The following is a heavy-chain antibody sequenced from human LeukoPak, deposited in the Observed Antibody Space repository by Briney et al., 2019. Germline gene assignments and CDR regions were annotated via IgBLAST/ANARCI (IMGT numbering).Heavy chain of an antibody. CDR1: GFTFSSYW. V-gene: IGHV3-7*01. CDR3: ARDEMYYYDSSGYYSFDY. CDR2: INQDGSEK. Sequence: VGSLRLSCAASGFTFSSYWMSWVRQAPGKGLEWVANINQDGSEKYYVGSVKGRFTVSRDNAKNSLYLQMNSLRAEDTAVYYCARDEMYYYDSSGYYSFDYWGQGTLVTVSS. J-gene: IGHJ4*02. D-gene: IGHD3-22*01.